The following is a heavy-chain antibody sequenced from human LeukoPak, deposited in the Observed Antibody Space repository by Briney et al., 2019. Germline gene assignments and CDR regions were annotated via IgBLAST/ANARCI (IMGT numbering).Heavy chain of an antibody. CDR3: ARGFDWLENYFDY. CDR2: IIPIFGTA. CDR1: GGTFISYA. Sequence: ASVKVSCKASGGTFISYAISWVRQAPGQGLEWMGGIIPIFGTANYAQKFQGRVTITADESTSTAYMELSSLRSEDTAVYYCARGFDWLENYFDYWGQGTLVTVSS. J-gene: IGHJ4*02. V-gene: IGHV1-69*13. D-gene: IGHD3-9*01.